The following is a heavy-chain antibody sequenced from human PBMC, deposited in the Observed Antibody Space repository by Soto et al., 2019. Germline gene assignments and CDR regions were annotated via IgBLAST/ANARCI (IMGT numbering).Heavy chain of an antibody. CDR2: IWYDGSNK. J-gene: IGHJ4*02. V-gene: IGHV3-33*01. D-gene: IGHD3-10*01. CDR3: ARGFTYSLTGIIGPVGY. CDR1: GFTFSSYG. Sequence: PGGSLRLSCAASGFTFSSYGMHWVRQAPGKGLEWVAVIWYDGSNKYYADSVKGRFTISRDNSKNTLYLQMNSLRAEDTAVYYCARGFTYSLTGIIGPVGYWGQGTLVTVSS.